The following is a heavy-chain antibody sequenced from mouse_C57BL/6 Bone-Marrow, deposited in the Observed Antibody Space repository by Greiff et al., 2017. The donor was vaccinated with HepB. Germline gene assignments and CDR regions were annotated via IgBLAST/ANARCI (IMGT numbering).Heavy chain of an antibody. CDR1: GYTFTSYW. J-gene: IGHJ2*01. Sequence: VKLQQPGAELVKPGASVKLSCKASGYTFTSYWMHWVKQRPGQGLEWIGMIHPNSGSTNYNEKFKSKATLTVDKSSSTAYMQLSSLTSEDSAVYYCARSYYYGSSYGYWGQGTTLTVSS. V-gene: IGHV1-64*01. CDR2: IHPNSGST. CDR3: ARSYYYGSSYGY. D-gene: IGHD1-1*01.